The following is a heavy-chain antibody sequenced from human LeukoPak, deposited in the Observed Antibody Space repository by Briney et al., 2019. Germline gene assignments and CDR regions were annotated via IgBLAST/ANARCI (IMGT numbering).Heavy chain of an antibody. V-gene: IGHV1-69*01. J-gene: IGHJ6*03. Sequence: ASVKVSCKASGGTFSSYAIRWVRQAPGQGLEWMGGIIPIFGTANYAQKFQGRVTITADESTSTAYMELSSLRSEDTAVYYCARPNGSGSYLKSYYYYMDVWGKGTTVTVSS. CDR3: ARPNGSGSYLKSYYYYMDV. D-gene: IGHD3-10*01. CDR2: IIPIFGTA. CDR1: GGTFSSYA.